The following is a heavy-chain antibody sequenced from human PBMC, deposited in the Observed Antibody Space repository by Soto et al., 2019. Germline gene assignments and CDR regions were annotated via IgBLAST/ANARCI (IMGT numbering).Heavy chain of an antibody. CDR2: ISTYDGSK. CDR3: ARGDGRGSTGFYYYYGMDV. CDR1: GFTFTNYF. V-gene: IGHV1-46*01. J-gene: IGHJ6*02. D-gene: IGHD1-26*01. Sequence: QVQLVQSGAEVKKPGASVKVSCKASGFTFTNYFFHWVRQAPRQGLEWVGIISTYDGSKNYQQSLQGRITMTSDTSTSTVYMELRSLRSEDTAVYFCARGDGRGSTGFYYYYGMDVWGHGTMITVSS.